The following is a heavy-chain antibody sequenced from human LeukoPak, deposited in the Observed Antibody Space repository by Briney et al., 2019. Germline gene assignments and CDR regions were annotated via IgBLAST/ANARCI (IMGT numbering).Heavy chain of an antibody. J-gene: IGHJ4*02. CDR2: MNPNSGNT. CDR1: GYTFTSYD. D-gene: IGHD2-21*02. V-gene: IGHV1-8*01. Sequence: ASVKVSCKASGYTFTSYDINWVRQATGQGLEWMGWMNPNSGNTGYAQKFQGGVTMTRNTSISTAYMELSSLRSEDTAVYYCASSPNYCGGDCYSYYFDYWGQGTLVTVSS. CDR3: ASSPNYCGGDCYSYYFDY.